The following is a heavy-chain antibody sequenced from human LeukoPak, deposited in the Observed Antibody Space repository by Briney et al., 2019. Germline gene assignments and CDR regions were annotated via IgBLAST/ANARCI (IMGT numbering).Heavy chain of an antibody. CDR2: IRFDGSNK. CDR1: GFTLSSYD. Sequence: QCEGSLRLSCAASGFTLSSYDMHWVRQTPGKGLEWVSFIRFDGSNKYYGHSVKGRFTISRDNSKNTLDLQMNSLRADDTAVYYCVKDHGVPAAFVPGYWGQGTLVTVSS. J-gene: IGHJ4*02. V-gene: IGHV3-30*02. D-gene: IGHD2-2*01. CDR3: VKDHGVPAAFVPGY.